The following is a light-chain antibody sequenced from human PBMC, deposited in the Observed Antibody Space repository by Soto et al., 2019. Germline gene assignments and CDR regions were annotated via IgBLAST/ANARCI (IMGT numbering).Light chain of an antibody. Sequence: SYELTQSPSVSTTPGRTARITCGGRNIGRKSVHWYRQSPGQAPMLVIYDDNDRPSGIPERFSGSNSGHTATLTISRVEAGDEADYYCQVWDSDSDPVVFGGGTKLTVL. CDR1: NIGRKS. CDR3: QVWDSDSDPVV. CDR2: DDN. J-gene: IGLJ2*01. V-gene: IGLV3-21*04.